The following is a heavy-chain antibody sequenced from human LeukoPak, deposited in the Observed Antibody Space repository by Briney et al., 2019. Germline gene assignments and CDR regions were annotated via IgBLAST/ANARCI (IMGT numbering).Heavy chain of an antibody. J-gene: IGHJ3*02. CDR1: GGSISSGSYY. V-gene: IGHV4-61*02. D-gene: IGHD6-6*01. Sequence: SETLSLTCTVSGGSISSGSYYWSWIRQPAGKGLEWIGRIYTSGSTNYNPSLKSRVTISVDTSKNQFSLKLSSVTAADTAVYYCARDRGEYSSSPGAFDIWGQGTMVTVSS. CDR3: ARDRGEYSSSPGAFDI. CDR2: IYTSGST.